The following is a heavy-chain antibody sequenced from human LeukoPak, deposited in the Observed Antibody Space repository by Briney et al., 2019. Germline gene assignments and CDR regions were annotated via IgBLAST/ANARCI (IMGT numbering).Heavy chain of an antibody. D-gene: IGHD6-13*01. Sequence: SETLSLTCAVYGGSFSGYYWSWIRQPPGKGLEWIREINHSGSTNYNPSLRSRVTISVDTSKNQFSLKLSSVTAADTAVYYCASSSSWSGFDYWGQGTLVTVSS. CDR3: ASSSSWSGFDY. CDR2: INHSGST. J-gene: IGHJ4*02. CDR1: GGSFSGYY. V-gene: IGHV4-34*01.